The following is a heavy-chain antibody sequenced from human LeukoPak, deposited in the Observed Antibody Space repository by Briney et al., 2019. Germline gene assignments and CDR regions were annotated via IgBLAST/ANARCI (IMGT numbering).Heavy chain of an antibody. CDR1: GFTFSSYA. J-gene: IGHJ4*02. Sequence: GSLRLSCAASGFTFSSYAMSWVRQAPGKGLEWIGFIDYTGSANYNPSLKSRVTISLDTSKNQFSVKVMSVTAADTAVYYCARIPVAKTFDYWGQGTLVTVSS. V-gene: IGHV4-59*01. CDR2: IDYTGSA. CDR3: ARIPVAKTFDY. D-gene: IGHD6-19*01.